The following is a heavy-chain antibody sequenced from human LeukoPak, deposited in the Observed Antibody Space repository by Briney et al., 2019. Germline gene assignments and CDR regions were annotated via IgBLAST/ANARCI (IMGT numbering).Heavy chain of an antibody. CDR1: GGTFSSYA. CDR3: AVDFDWLFGGDPNWFDP. J-gene: IGHJ5*02. Sequence: ASVKVSCKASGGTFSSYAISWVRQAPGQGLEWMGGIIPIFGTANYAQKFQGRVTITADESTSTAYMELSSLRSEDTAVYYCAVDFDWLFGGDPNWFDPWGQGTLVTVSS. D-gene: IGHD3-9*01. V-gene: IGHV1-69*13. CDR2: IIPIFGTA.